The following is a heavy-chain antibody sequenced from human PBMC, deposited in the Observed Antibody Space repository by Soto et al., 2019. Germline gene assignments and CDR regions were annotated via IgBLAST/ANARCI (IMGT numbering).Heavy chain of an antibody. J-gene: IGHJ4*02. CDR3: ARDLTCGGDCFPWDY. V-gene: IGHV1-18*01. Sequence: QVQLVQSGAEVKKPGASVKVSCKASGYTFTSYGISWVRQAPGQGLEWMGWISAYNGNTNYAQKLQGRVTMTTDTSTSTADMELRSLRSDDTAVYYCARDLTCGGDCFPWDYWGQGTLVTVSS. CDR1: GYTFTSYG. CDR2: ISAYNGNT. D-gene: IGHD2-21*02.